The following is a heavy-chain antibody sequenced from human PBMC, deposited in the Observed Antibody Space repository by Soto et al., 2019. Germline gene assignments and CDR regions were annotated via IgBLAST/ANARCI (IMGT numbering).Heavy chain of an antibody. D-gene: IGHD3-3*01. J-gene: IGHJ6*02. CDR3: ARGQYDFRSGSYYYAMEV. Sequence: SQTLSLTCTVSRSSVSSESHYWSWIRQTPGKGLEWIGYIYYTGSTNYNPSLKGRVTMSVDTSRDQVSLRLRSVTRADTAVYYCARGQYDFRSGSYYYAMEVWGQGTKVTVSS. CDR2: IYYTGST. V-gene: IGHV4-61*01. CDR1: RSSVSSESHY.